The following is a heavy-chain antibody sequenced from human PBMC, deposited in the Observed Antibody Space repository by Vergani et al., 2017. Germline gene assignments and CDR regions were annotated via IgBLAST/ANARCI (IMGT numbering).Heavy chain of an antibody. V-gene: IGHV4-61*02. Sequence: QVQLQESGPGLVKPSQTLSLTCTVSGGSISSGSYYWSWIRQPAGKGLEWIGRIYTSGSTNYNPSLKSRVTMSVDTSKNQFSLKLSSVTAADTAVYYYARGPRYYDSSGYPLFFEYWGQGTLVTVSS. D-gene: IGHD3-22*01. CDR1: GGSISSGSYY. J-gene: IGHJ4*02. CDR3: ARGPRYYDSSGYPLFFEY. CDR2: IYTSGST.